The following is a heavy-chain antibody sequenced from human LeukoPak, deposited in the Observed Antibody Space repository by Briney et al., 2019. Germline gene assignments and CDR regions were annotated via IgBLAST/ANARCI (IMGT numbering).Heavy chain of an antibody. V-gene: IGHV1-18*04. CDR3: ARDSPGCSGGSCYTILFDY. CDR1: GYTFTGYY. D-gene: IGHD2-15*01. CDR2: INPNSGNT. Sequence: ASVKVSCKASGYTFTGYYMHWVRQAPGQGLEWMGWINPNSGNTNYAQKLQGRVTMTTDTSTSTAYMELRSLRSDDTAVYYCARDSPGCSGGSCYTILFDYWGQGTLVTVSS. J-gene: IGHJ4*02.